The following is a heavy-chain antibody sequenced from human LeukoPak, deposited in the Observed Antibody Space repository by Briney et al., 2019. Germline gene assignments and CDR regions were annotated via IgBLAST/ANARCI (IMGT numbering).Heavy chain of an antibody. J-gene: IGHJ4*02. CDR2: ISYDGSNK. CDR1: GFTFSSYA. CDR3: AREFYDPSYYFDY. Sequence: GRSLRLSCAASGFTFSSYAMHWVRQAPGKGLEWVAVISYDGSNKYYADSVKGRFTISRDNAKNSLYLQMNSLRAEDTAVYYCAREFYDPSYYFDYWGQGTLVTVSS. V-gene: IGHV3-30-3*01. D-gene: IGHD5/OR15-5a*01.